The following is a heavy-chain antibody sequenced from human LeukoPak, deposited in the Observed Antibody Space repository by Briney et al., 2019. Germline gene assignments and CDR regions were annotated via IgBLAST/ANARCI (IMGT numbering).Heavy chain of an antibody. V-gene: IGHV4-31*03. CDR1: GGSISSGDYY. D-gene: IGHD3-10*01. CDR2: IYFSGST. J-gene: IGHJ4*02. Sequence: SQTLSLTCTVSGGSISSGDYYWSWIRQHPGKGLEWIGYIYFSGSTFYNPSLKSRVTISVDTSKNQFSLKLTSVTAADTAVYYCARDMTLRGGVFDYWGQGTLVTVSS. CDR3: ARDMTLRGGVFDY.